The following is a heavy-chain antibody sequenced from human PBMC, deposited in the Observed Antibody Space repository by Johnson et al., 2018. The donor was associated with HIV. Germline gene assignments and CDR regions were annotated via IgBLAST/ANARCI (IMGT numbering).Heavy chain of an antibody. CDR2: ISYDGSNR. CDR3: ERGRKDMGGVDGLDEKCVDM. V-gene: IGHV3-30*04. D-gene: IGHD3/OR15-3a*01. J-gene: IGHJ3*02. Sequence: QVQLVESGGGVVQPGRSLRLFCAVSGFTFTSYTMHWVRQAPGRGLEWVAVISYDGSNRYYADSVKGRFTISRDTSKDTLYLQMTSLRREDTAVYYCERGRKDMGGVDGLDEKCVDMWRRGTMVTVSS. CDR1: GFTFTSYT.